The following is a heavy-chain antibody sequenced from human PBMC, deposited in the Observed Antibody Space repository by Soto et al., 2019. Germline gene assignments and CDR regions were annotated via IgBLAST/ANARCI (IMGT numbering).Heavy chain of an antibody. V-gene: IGHV4-4*02. D-gene: IGHD3-22*01. CDR2: IHHSTGA. CDR3: ARNDAYDMVV. J-gene: IGHJ6*01. CDR1: GASISSSYW. Sequence: QVQLQESGPGLVKPSGTLSLTCAVSGASISSSYWWSWVRQPPGKGLEWIGEIHHSTGANYNPSLRSRVIISVDTSKDQLSLRVTSGTGADTAVYFCARNDAYDMVVWGQGTTVSVSS.